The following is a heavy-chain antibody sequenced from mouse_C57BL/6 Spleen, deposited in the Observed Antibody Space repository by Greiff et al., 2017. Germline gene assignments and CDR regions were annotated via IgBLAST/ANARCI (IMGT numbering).Heavy chain of an antibody. J-gene: IGHJ1*03. V-gene: IGHV2-5*01. CDR2: IWRGGST. Sequence: QVQLKQSGPGLVQPSQSLSITCTVSGFSLTSYGVHWVRQSPGKGLEWLGVIWRGGSTDYNAAFMSRLSITQDNSKSQVFFKMNSLQADDTAIYYCARRRGGNLYFDVWGTGTTVTVSS. D-gene: IGHD1-1*02. CDR3: ARRRGGNLYFDV. CDR1: GFSLTSYG.